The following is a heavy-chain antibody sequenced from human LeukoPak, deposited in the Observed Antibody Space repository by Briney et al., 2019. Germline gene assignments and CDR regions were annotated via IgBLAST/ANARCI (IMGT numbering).Heavy chain of an antibody. CDR2: INHSGST. V-gene: IGHV4-34*01. J-gene: IGHJ4*02. CDR3: ARAGKGRNSKREYSGYYFDY. CDR1: GGSFSGYY. Sequence: SETLSLTCAVYGGSFSGYYWSWIRQPPGKGLEWIGEINHSGSTNYNPSLKSRVTISVDTSKNQFSLKLSSVTAADTAVYYCARAGKGRNSKREYSGYYFDYRGQGTLVTVSS. D-gene: IGHD5-12*01.